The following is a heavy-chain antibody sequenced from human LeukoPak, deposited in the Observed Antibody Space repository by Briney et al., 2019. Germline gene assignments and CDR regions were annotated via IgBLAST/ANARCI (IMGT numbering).Heavy chain of an antibody. D-gene: IGHD7-27*01. CDR1: GFTFSSYG. Sequence: GGSLRLSCAASGFTFSSYGMHWVRQAPGKGLEWVALISYDGNIKYHADSVKGRFTISRDNAKNSLYLQMNSLRDEDTAVYYCARDPAGDPGRGYWGQGTLVTVSS. CDR2: ISYDGNIK. V-gene: IGHV3-30*03. J-gene: IGHJ4*02. CDR3: ARDPAGDPGRGY.